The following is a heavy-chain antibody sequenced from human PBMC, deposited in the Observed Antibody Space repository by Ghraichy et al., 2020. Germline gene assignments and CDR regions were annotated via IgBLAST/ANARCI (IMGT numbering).Heavy chain of an antibody. Sequence: SETLSLTCAVYGGSFSGYYWSWIRQPPGKGLEWVGEINHSGSTNYNPSLKSRVTISVDTSKNQFSLKLSYVTAADTAVYYCARGWGRIAVAGVNWFDPWGQGTLVTVS. CDR1: GGSFSGYY. D-gene: IGHD6-19*01. J-gene: IGHJ5*02. CDR2: INHSGST. CDR3: ARGWGRIAVAGVNWFDP. V-gene: IGHV4-34*01.